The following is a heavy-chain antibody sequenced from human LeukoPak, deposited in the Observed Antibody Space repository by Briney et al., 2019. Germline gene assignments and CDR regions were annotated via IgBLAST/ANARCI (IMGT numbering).Heavy chain of an antibody. CDR3: ASQGYSYGYGLDF. CDR2: IYPGDSDT. Sequence: GESLKISCKGSGYSFTSYWIGWVRQMPGKGLEWMGIIYPGDSDTRYSPSFQGQVTISADKSISTAYLQWSSLKASDSAMYYCASQGYSYGYGLDFWGRGTLVTVSS. CDR1: GYSFTSYW. D-gene: IGHD5-18*01. V-gene: IGHV5-51*01. J-gene: IGHJ4*02.